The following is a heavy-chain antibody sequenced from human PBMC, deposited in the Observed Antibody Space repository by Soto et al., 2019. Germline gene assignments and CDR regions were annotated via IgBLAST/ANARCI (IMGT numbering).Heavy chain of an antibody. D-gene: IGHD1-20*01. Sequence: GGSLRLSCAASGFIVNTYAMSWVRQAPGKGLEWVSTTGISGRTTYYADSVKGRFTVSRDDSKNTMDLQMSSLRAEDTAVYYCATVHNASRSFDYWGQGTLVTVSS. V-gene: IGHV3-23*01. CDR3: ATVHNASRSFDY. CDR1: GFIVNTYA. J-gene: IGHJ4*02. CDR2: TGISGRTT.